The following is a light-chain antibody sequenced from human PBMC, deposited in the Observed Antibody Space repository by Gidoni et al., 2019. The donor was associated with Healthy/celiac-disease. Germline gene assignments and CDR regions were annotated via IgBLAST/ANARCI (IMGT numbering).Light chain of an antibody. CDR2: DAS. J-gene: IGKJ4*01. Sequence: EIVLTQSPATLSWSPGERAPLSCRASQSVSSYLAWYQQKPGQAPRLLIYDASNRATGIPARFSGSGSGTDFTLTISSLEPEDFAVYYCQQRSNWPPGGLTFGGGTKVEIK. V-gene: IGKV3-11*01. CDR3: QQRSNWPPGGLT. CDR1: QSVSSY.